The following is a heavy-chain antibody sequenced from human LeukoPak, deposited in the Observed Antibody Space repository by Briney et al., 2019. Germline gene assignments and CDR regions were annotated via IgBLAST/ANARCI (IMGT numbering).Heavy chain of an antibody. J-gene: IGHJ4*02. Sequence: GGSLRLSWAASGFTFSSYAMSWVSQAPGKGLEWVSAISGSGGSTYYADSVKGRFTISRDNSKNTLYLQMNSLRAEDTAVYYCAKARYGSGSYYNVGAFDYWGQGTLVTVSS. CDR2: ISGSGGST. D-gene: IGHD3-10*01. CDR1: GFTFSSYA. CDR3: AKARYGSGSYYNVGAFDY. V-gene: IGHV3-23*01.